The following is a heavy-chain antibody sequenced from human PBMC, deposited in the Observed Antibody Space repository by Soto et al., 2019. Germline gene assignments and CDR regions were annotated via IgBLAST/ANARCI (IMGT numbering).Heavy chain of an antibody. CDR3: AHSHDYGDYGPFDF. J-gene: IGHJ4*02. D-gene: IGHD4-17*01. V-gene: IGHV2-5*02. CDR2: IYWDDDK. Sequence: QITLKASGPPLMKPTETLTLTCTVSWLSASDSGVGVGWIRQPPGNALEWLAIIYWDDDKRYRSSRRSRLTITNDTSKNQVVLTLTNMDPVDTATYFCAHSHDYGDYGPFDFWGQGDRVIGYS. CDR1: WLSASDSGVG.